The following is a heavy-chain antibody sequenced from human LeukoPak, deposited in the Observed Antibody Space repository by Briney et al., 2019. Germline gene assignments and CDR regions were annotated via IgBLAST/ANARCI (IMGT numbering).Heavy chain of an antibody. Sequence: SETLSLTCTVSGGSMSTGGYYWSWIRQHPGEGLEWIGYIYYSGSTYYNPSLKSRLTISVDTSKNQFSLKLSSVTAADTAVYYCARGRSGGSITQSYYFDYWGQGTLVTVSS. V-gene: IGHV4-31*03. D-gene: IGHD6-25*01. J-gene: IGHJ4*02. CDR1: GGSMSTGGYY. CDR3: ARGRSGGSITQSYYFDY. CDR2: IYYSGST.